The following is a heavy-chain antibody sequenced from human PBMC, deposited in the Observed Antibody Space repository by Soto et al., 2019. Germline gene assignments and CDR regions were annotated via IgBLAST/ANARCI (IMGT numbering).Heavy chain of an antibody. CDR1: GLTFSTDE. D-gene: IGHD1-1*01. V-gene: IGHV3-48*03. Sequence: EVQLVASGGDLVPPGGSLRLSCAVSGLTFSTDEMNWVRQAPGKGLEWLAYISYTSTTIKYADSVKGRFAVSRDKATKSLYLQLNNLRVEDTAIYYWVMEVGSLAVDSWGQGTLVTVSS. CDR3: VMEVGSLAVDS. CDR2: ISYTSTTI. J-gene: IGHJ4*02.